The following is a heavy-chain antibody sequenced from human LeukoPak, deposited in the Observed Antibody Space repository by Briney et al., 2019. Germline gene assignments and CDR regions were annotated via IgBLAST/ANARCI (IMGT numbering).Heavy chain of an antibody. Sequence: SETLSLTCAVYGGSFSGYYWSWIRQPPGKGLEWIGEINHSGSTNYNPSLKSRVTISVDTSKNQFSLKLSSVTAADTAVYYCVRRITMVRGFDPWGQGTLVTVSS. CDR2: INHSGST. V-gene: IGHV4-34*01. J-gene: IGHJ5*02. D-gene: IGHD3-10*01. CDR1: GGSFSGYY. CDR3: VRRITMVRGFDP.